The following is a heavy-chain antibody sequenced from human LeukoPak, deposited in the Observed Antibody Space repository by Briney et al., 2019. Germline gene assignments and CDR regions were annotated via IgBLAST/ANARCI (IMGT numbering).Heavy chain of an antibody. V-gene: IGHV4-34*01. J-gene: IGHJ4*02. CDR3: ARISSYYFDY. CDR1: GGAFSGYY. D-gene: IGHD3-16*02. Sequence: SETLSLTCAVYGGAFSGYYWSWIRQPPGKGLEWIGEINHSGSTNYNPSLKSRVTISVYTSKNQFSLKLSSVTAADTAVYYCARISSYYFDYWGQGTLVTVSS. CDR2: INHSGST.